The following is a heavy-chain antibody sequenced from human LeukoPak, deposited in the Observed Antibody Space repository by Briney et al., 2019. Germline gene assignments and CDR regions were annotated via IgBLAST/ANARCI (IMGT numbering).Heavy chain of an antibody. Sequence: SVKVSCKASGGTFSSYAISWVRQAPGQGLKWMGGIIPIFGTANYAQTFQGRVTITTDESTRTAYMELSSLRSEDTAVYYCASAVGYSYGMVRFDPWGQGTLVTVSS. D-gene: IGHD5-18*01. CDR3: ASAVGYSYGMVRFDP. CDR2: IIPIFGTA. V-gene: IGHV1-69*05. J-gene: IGHJ5*02. CDR1: GGTFSSYA.